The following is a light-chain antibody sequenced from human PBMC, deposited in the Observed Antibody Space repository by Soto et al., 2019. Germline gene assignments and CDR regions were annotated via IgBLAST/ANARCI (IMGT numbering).Light chain of an antibody. Sequence: DIQMTQSPSTLSASVGDRVTITCRASQYISTWLAWYRQKPGKAPNLLIYDASSLQSGVPSRFSGSGSGTEFTLTISSLQPDDFATYYCQQYNGYSPWTFGLGPKVEIK. CDR1: QYISTW. J-gene: IGKJ1*01. CDR3: QQYNGYSPWT. CDR2: DAS. V-gene: IGKV1-5*01.